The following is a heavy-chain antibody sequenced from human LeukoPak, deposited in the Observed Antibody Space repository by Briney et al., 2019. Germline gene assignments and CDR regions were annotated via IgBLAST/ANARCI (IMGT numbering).Heavy chain of an antibody. CDR2: IIPILGIA. J-gene: IGHJ1*01. CDR3: ASPGSGSFKYFQH. D-gene: IGHD3-22*01. V-gene: IGHV1-69*04. Sequence: SVKVSCKASGGTFSSYAISWVRQAPGQGLEWMGRIIPILGIANYAQKFQGRVTITADKSTSTAYMELSSLRSEDTAVYYCASPGSGSFKYFQHWGQGTLVTVSS. CDR1: GGTFSSYA.